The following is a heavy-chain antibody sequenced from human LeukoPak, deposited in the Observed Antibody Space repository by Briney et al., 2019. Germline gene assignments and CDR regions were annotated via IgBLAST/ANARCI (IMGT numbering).Heavy chain of an antibody. CDR1: GGSISSYY. CDR3: ATAPITIFGVAQYYFDY. CDR2: IYYSGST. Sequence: SETLSLTCTVSGGSISSYYWSWIRQPPGKGLEWIGYIYYSGSTNYNPSLKSLVTISVDTSKNQFSLKLSSVTAADTAVYYCATAPITIFGVAQYYFDYWGQGTLVTVSS. D-gene: IGHD3-3*01. V-gene: IGHV4-59*01. J-gene: IGHJ4*02.